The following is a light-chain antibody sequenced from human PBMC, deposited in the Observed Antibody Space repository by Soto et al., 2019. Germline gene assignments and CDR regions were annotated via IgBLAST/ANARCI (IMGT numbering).Light chain of an antibody. Sequence: DIQMTQSPSSLSASVGDRVTITCRASQSISSYLNWYQQKPGKAPKLLIYAASSLQSGFPSRFSGSGSVTDFTLTISSLQPEDFATYYFQQSYSTPEITFGQGTRLEIK. J-gene: IGKJ5*01. V-gene: IGKV1-39*01. CDR1: QSISSY. CDR3: QQSYSTPEIT. CDR2: AAS.